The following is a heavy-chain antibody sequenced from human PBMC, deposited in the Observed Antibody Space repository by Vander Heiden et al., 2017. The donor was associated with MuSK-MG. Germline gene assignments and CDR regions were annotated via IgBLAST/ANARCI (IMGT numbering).Heavy chain of an antibody. CDR2: IYYSGST. J-gene: IGHJ4*02. CDR1: GGSISSSSYY. Sequence: QLQLQESGPGLVKPSETLSLTCTVSGGSISSSSYYWGWIRQPPGKGLEWIGSIYYSGSTYYNPSHKSRVTISVDTPKNQFSLKLSSVTAADTAVYYCARHLRGSGWYYFDYWGQGTLVTVSS. CDR3: ARHLRGSGWYYFDY. V-gene: IGHV4-39*01. D-gene: IGHD6-19*01.